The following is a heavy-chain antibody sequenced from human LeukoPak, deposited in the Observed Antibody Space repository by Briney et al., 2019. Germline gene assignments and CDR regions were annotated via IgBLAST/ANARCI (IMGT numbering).Heavy chain of an antibody. V-gene: IGHV6-1*01. CDR3: SRELAWGPADY. CDR2: TYYRSKWYN. J-gene: IGHJ4*02. Sequence: SQTLSLTCAISVDGVSSNSASWGWIRQSPSRGLEWLGRTYYRSKWYNDYAVSVKSRITINSDTSKNQVSLQLNSVTPEDTAVYYCSRELAWGPADYWGQGALVTVSS. D-gene: IGHD7-27*01. CDR1: VDGVSSNSAS.